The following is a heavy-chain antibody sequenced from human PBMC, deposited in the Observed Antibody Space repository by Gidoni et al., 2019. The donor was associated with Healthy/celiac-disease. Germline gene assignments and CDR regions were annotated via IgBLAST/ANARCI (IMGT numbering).Heavy chain of an antibody. J-gene: IGHJ6*02. Sequence: QVQLVESGGGVVQPGRSLRLSCAASGFTFSRYGMHWVRQAPGKGLEWVAVIWYDGSNKYYADSVKGRFTISRDNSKNTLYLQMNSLRAEDTAVYYCARGQSGYSYGDDYYYYYGMDVWGQGTTVTVSS. CDR1: GFTFSRYG. D-gene: IGHD5-18*01. V-gene: IGHV3-33*01. CDR3: ARGQSGYSYGDDYYYYYGMDV. CDR2: IWYDGSNK.